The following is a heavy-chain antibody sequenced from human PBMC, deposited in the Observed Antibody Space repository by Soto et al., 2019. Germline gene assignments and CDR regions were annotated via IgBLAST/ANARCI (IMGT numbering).Heavy chain of an antibody. V-gene: IGHV3-15*07. CDR2: IKSKADDETT. D-gene: IGHD3-3*01. CDR1: GFTFSNAW. Sequence: EVQLVESGGGLVKPGGSLRLSCAASGFTFSNAWMNWVRHAPGKGLEWVGRIKSKADDETTDYAAPVKGRFTISRDNSRTIFYLKRNSLKIKDTGGYCCPPGIRIFGGGPRPGGGQGTLVTVSS. J-gene: IGHJ4*02. CDR3: PPGIRIFGGGPRPG.